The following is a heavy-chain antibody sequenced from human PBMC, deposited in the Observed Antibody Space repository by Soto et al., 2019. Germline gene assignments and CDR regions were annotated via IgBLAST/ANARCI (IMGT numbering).Heavy chain of an antibody. V-gene: IGHV4-61*08. CDR3: ARHLAVSGTFNWFDP. J-gene: IGHJ5*02. Sequence: SETLSLTCTVSGGSVRSGDCYWSWIRQPPGKGLEWIGNIYYSGTIDYSPSLKSRVTISVDASKNQFSLKLSSVTAADTAVYYCARHLAVSGTFNWFDPWGQGTLVTVS. CDR1: GGSVRSGDCY. D-gene: IGHD6-13*01. CDR2: IYYSGTI.